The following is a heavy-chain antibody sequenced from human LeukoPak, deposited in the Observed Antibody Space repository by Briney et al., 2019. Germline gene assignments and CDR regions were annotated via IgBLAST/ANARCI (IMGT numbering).Heavy chain of an antibody. J-gene: IGHJ4*02. CDR2: IYHSGST. D-gene: IGHD6-13*01. V-gene: IGHV4-4*02. CDR3: ASASSSWSGIDY. Sequence: SETLSLTCAVSGGSISSNNWWSWVRQPPGKGLEWIGEIYHSGSTNYNPSLKSRVTISVDTSKNQFSLKLSSVTAADTAVYYCASASSSWSGIDYWGQGTLVTVSS. CDR1: GGSISSNNW.